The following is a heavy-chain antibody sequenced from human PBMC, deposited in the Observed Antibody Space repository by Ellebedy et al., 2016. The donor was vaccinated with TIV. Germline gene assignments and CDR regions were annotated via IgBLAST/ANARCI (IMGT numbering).Heavy chain of an antibody. D-gene: IGHD1-7*01. Sequence: GSLRLSXSVSGGSISGSNYYWGWIRPPPGKGLEWIGCISYSGLTYYSPSLNSRVTIALDTSKNQISLTLTPVTAADTAVYYCAKYAAGNYGDSWGQGTLLTVSS. J-gene: IGHJ5*01. CDR2: ISYSGLT. CDR3: AKYAAGNYGDS. CDR1: GGSISGSNYY. V-gene: IGHV4-39*07.